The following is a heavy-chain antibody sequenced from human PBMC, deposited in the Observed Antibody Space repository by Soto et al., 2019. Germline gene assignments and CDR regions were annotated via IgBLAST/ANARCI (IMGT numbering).Heavy chain of an antibody. CDR3: AKDRPSGLLWFGEQMALFDY. Sequence: GSLRLSCAASGFTFSSYAMSWVRQAPGKGLEWVSAISGSGGSTYYADSVKGRFTISRDNSKNTLYLQMNSLRAEDTAVYYCAKDRPSGLLWFGEQMALFDYWGQGTLVTVS. D-gene: IGHD3-10*01. V-gene: IGHV3-23*01. CDR2: ISGSGGST. CDR1: GFTFSSYA. J-gene: IGHJ4*02.